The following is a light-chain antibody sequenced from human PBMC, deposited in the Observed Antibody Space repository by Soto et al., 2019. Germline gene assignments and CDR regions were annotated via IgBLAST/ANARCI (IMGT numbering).Light chain of an antibody. CDR2: KAS. J-gene: IGKJ4*01. V-gene: IGKV1-5*03. Sequence: DIQMTQSPATLSASVGDRATITCRASQSISSGLAWYQQKPGKAPNLLIYKASILQSGVPSRFSGSGSGTEFTLTISSLQADDFATYYCQHYNGYPLTFGGGTKVEIK. CDR1: QSISSG. CDR3: QHYNGYPLT.